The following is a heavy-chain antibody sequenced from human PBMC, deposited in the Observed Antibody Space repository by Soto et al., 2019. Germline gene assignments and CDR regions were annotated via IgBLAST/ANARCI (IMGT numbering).Heavy chain of an antibody. CDR3: ARERRRDDSNTFDALDV. J-gene: IGHJ3*01. V-gene: IGHV1-69*04. CDR2: IIPLVHII. Sequence: ASVKGSCKASGYTFTEDGISWVRQAPGQGLEWMGRIIPLVHIINNAQKFQGRVAISADKSTSTAYMELSSLRSDDTAIYFCARERRRDDSNTFDALDVWGQGTMVTVSS. D-gene: IGHD3-22*01. CDR1: GYTFTEDG.